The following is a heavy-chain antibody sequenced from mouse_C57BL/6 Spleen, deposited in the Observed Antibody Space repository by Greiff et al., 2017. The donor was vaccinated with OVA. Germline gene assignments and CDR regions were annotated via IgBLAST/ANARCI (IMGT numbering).Heavy chain of an antibody. CDR3: ARSHYYGSSYGYFDV. D-gene: IGHD1-1*01. CDR2: INPSNGGT. Sequence: QVHVKQPGTELVKPGASVKLSCKASGYTFTSYWMHWVKQRPGQGLEWIGNINPSNGGTNYNEKFKSKATLTVDKSSSTAYMQLSSLTSEDSAVYYCARSHYYGSSYGYFDVWGTGTTVTVSS. CDR1: GYTFTSYW. V-gene: IGHV1-53*01. J-gene: IGHJ1*03.